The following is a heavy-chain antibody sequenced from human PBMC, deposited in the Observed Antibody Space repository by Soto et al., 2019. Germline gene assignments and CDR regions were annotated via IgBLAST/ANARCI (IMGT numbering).Heavy chain of an antibody. D-gene: IGHD3-22*01. CDR3: AKDLDSSGYYFDY. V-gene: IGHV3-23*01. Sequence: GGSLRLSCAASGFTFSSYAMSWVRQAPGKGLEWVSAISGSGGSTYYADSVKGRLTISRDNSKNTLYLQMNSLRAEDTAVYYCAKDLDSSGYYFDYWGQGTLVTVSS. J-gene: IGHJ4*02. CDR1: GFTFSSYA. CDR2: ISGSGGST.